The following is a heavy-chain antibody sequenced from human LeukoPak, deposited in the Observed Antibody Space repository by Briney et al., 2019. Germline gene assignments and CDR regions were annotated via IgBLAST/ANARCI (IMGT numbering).Heavy chain of an antibody. CDR3: ARRWNYGRNYYIDV. CDR2: INDNGRA. Sequence: SETLSLTCAVYGGSFSNYYWNWIRQPPGKGLEWLGEINDNGRANYNPSLMSRVTVSVDTSKNQFSLRLTSVTASDTAVYYCARRWNYGRNYYIDVWGKGATVSVSS. CDR1: GGSFSNYY. V-gene: IGHV4-34*01. J-gene: IGHJ6*03. D-gene: IGHD1-7*01.